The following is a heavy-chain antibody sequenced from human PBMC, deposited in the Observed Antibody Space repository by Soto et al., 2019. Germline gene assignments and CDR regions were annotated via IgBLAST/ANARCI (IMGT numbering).Heavy chain of an antibody. CDR3: ARAYYDFWSGYYRWGKKGYYYYMDV. CDR2: IKQDGSEK. V-gene: IGHV3-7*01. J-gene: IGHJ6*03. D-gene: IGHD3-3*01. CDR1: GFTFSSYW. Sequence: PGGSLRLSCAASGFTFSSYWMSWVRQAPGKGLEWVANIKQDGSEKYYVDSVKGRFTISRDNAKNSLYLQMNSLRAEDTAVYYCARAYYDFWSGYYRWGKKGYYYYMDVWGKGTTVTVSS.